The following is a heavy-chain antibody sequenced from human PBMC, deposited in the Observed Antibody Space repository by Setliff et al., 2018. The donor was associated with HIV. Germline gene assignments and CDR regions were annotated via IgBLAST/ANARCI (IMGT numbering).Heavy chain of an antibody. D-gene: IGHD3-3*01. J-gene: IGHJ4*02. CDR2: VSPGGTT. Sequence: SETLSLTCAVSGYSISSGYYWGWIRQPPGEGLEWIGSVSPGGTTYYNPSLKSRVTISVDTSQNQVSLKLTSVTAADTAVYYCARNGVGDAPFDSWGQGTLVTVSS. CDR3: ARNGVGDAPFDS. CDR1: GYSISSGYY. V-gene: IGHV4-38-2*01.